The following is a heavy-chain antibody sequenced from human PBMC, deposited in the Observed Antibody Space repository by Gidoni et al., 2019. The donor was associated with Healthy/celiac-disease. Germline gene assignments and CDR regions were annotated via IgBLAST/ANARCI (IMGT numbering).Heavy chain of an antibody. CDR3: ARDLEWELLAYYFDY. Sequence: QVQLVESGGGVVKPGRSLRHSCAASRFTFRRYAMHWVRQAPGQGLEWVAVMSYDGSNTYYSDSVKGRFTISRDNSKNTLYLLMHSLRAEDTAVYYCARDLEWELLAYYFDYWGQGTLVTVSS. D-gene: IGHD1-26*01. CDR2: MSYDGSNT. V-gene: IGHV3-30*04. CDR1: RFTFRRYA. J-gene: IGHJ4*02.